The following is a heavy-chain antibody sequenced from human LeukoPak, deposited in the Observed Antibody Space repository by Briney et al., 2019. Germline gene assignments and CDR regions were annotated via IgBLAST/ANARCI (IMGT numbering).Heavy chain of an antibody. V-gene: IGHV3-23*01. J-gene: IGHJ4*02. Sequence: GGSLRLSCAASGFSFSIYALSWVRQAPGKGLEWVSGIRGSGAITYYADSVKGRFTISRDNSKSTLFLHMNSLRAEDTAVYYCAKDRGSWFALFDSWGQGTLVTVSS. CDR3: AKDRGSWFALFDS. D-gene: IGHD6-13*01. CDR2: IRGSGAIT. CDR1: GFSFSIYA.